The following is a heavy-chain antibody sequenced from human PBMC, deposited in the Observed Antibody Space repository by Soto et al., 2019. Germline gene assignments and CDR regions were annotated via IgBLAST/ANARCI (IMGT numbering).Heavy chain of an antibody. V-gene: IGHV3-48*01. CDR2: ISSSSSTI. J-gene: IGHJ4*02. CDR1: GFTFSSYS. CDR3: ASGAYYYDSSGYYYY. D-gene: IGHD3-22*01. Sequence: GSLRLSCAASGFTFSSYSMNWVRQAPGKWLEWVSYISSSSSTIYYADSVKGRFTISRDNAKNSLYLQMNSLRAEDTAVYYCASGAYYYDSSGYYYYWGQGTLVTVSS.